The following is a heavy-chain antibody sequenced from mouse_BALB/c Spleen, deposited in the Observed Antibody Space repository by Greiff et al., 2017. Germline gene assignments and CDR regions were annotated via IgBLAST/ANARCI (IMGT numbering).Heavy chain of an antibody. CDR3: ARSYYYGSSYNY. J-gene: IGHJ2*01. Sequence: QVTLKESGPGILQPSQTLSLTCSFSGFSLSTSGMGVSWIRQPSGKGLEWLAHIYWDDDKRYNPSLKSRLTISKDTSSNQVFLKITSVDTADTATYYCARSYYYGSSYNYWGQGTTLTVSS. D-gene: IGHD1-1*01. CDR2: IYWDDDK. CDR1: GFSLSTSGMG. V-gene: IGHV8-12*01.